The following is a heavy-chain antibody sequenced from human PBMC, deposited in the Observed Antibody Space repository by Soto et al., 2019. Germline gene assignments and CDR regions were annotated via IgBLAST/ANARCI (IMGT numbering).Heavy chain of an antibody. Sequence: SVKVSCKASGGTFSSYAISWVRQAPGQGLEWMGGIIPIFGTANYAQKFQGRVTITADESTSTAYMELSSLRSEDTAVYYCAREEVRDCSSASCCGYYYYYGMDVWGQGTRVTVSS. CDR3: AREEVRDCSSASCCGYYYYYGMDV. J-gene: IGHJ6*02. CDR1: GGTFSSYA. D-gene: IGHD2-2*01. CDR2: IIPIFGTA. V-gene: IGHV1-69*13.